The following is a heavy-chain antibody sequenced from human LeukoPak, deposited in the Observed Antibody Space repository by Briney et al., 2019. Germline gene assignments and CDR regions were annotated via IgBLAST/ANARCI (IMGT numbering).Heavy chain of an antibody. V-gene: IGHV3-11*06. CDR2: ISSSSSYT. D-gene: IGHD6-13*01. CDR3: AREWIPYSRDDY. J-gene: IGHJ4*02. Sequence: PGGSLRLSCAASGFTFSDYYMSWIRQAPGKGLEWVSYISSSSSYTNYADSVKGRFTISRDNAENSLYLQMNSLRAEDTAVYYCAREWIPYSRDDYWGQGTLVTVSS. CDR1: GFTFSDYY.